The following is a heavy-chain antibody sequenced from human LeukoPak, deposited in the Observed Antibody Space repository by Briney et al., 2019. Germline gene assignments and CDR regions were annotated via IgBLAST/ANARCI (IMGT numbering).Heavy chain of an antibody. Sequence: PGGSLRLSCAASGFTFSTYGMHWVRQAPGKGLEWVTFIRYDGSDEYYADPVKGRFTISRDNSKNTLYLQMNSLRAEDTAVYYCAKVGYSGYDLAFDIWGQGTMVTVSS. CDR2: IRYDGSDE. V-gene: IGHV3-30*02. CDR1: GFTFSTYG. J-gene: IGHJ3*02. CDR3: AKVGYSGYDLAFDI. D-gene: IGHD5-12*01.